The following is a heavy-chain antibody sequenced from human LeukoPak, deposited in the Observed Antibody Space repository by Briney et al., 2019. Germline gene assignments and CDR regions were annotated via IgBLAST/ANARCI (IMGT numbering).Heavy chain of an antibody. V-gene: IGHV3-53*01. CDR1: GFTVGSNY. CDR2: IYSGGST. J-gene: IGHJ4*02. D-gene: IGHD3-22*01. Sequence: GGSLRLSCAACGFTVGSNYMSWVRQAPGKGLEWVSVIYSGGSTYYADSVKGRFTISRDNSKNTLYLQMNSLRAEDTAVYYCAREKDYYDSSGYYDYWGQGTLVTVSS. CDR3: AREKDYYDSSGYYDY.